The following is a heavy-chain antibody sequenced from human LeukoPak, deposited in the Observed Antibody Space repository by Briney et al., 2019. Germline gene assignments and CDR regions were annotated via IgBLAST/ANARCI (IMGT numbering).Heavy chain of an antibody. CDR1: GFPFTSYA. CDR3: ARETVYDSSYYYHPRSLDY. D-gene: IGHD3-22*01. J-gene: IGHJ4*02. Sequence: PGGSLRLSCAASGFPFTSYAMAWVRQAPGKGLEWVSAISGSGVTTYFADSVKGRFTISRDNSKNTLYLQMNSLRAEDTAVYYCARETVYDSSYYYHPRSLDYWGQGTLVTVSS. CDR2: ISGSGVTT. V-gene: IGHV3-23*01.